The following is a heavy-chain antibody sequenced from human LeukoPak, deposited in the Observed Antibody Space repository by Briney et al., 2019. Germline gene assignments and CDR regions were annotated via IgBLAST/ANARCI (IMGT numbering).Heavy chain of an antibody. CDR3: ARDPAGYSSSWSPYYFDY. CDR2: TYYSGST. D-gene: IGHD6-13*01. Sequence: PSETLSLTCTVSGGSISSSSYYWGWIRQPPGKGLEWIGSTYYSGSTYYNPSLKSRVTISVDTSKNQFSLKLSSVTAADTAVYYCARDPAGYSSSWSPYYFDYWGQGTLVTVSS. V-gene: IGHV4-39*07. J-gene: IGHJ4*02. CDR1: GGSISSSSYY.